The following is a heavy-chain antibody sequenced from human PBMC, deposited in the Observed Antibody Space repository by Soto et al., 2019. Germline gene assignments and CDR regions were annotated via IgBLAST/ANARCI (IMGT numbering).Heavy chain of an antibody. Sequence: ASVKVSCKASGHTFTSYGISCVRQAPVQGLEWMGWISAYNGNTNYAQKLQGRVTMTTDTSTSTAYMELRSLRSDDTAVYYCARDTVLTTEYFQHWGQGTLVTVSS. CDR3: ARDTVLTTEYFQH. CDR1: GHTFTSYG. D-gene: IGHD4-17*01. V-gene: IGHV1-18*01. J-gene: IGHJ1*01. CDR2: ISAYNGNT.